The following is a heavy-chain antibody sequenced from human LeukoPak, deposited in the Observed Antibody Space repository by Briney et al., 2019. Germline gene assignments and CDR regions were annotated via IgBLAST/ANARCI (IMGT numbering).Heavy chain of an antibody. J-gene: IGHJ4*02. Sequence: PGRSLRLSCAASGFTFDDYAMHWVRQAPGKGLEWVSGISWNSGSIGYADSVKGRFTISRDDAKNSLYLQMSGLRAEDTALYYCAKAQDYGGKNYFDYWGQGTLVTVSS. V-gene: IGHV3-9*01. CDR2: ISWNSGSI. CDR3: AKAQDYGGKNYFDY. CDR1: GFTFDDYA. D-gene: IGHD4-23*01.